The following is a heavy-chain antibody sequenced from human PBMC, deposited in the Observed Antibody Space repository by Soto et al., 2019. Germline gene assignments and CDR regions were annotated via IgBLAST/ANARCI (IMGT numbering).Heavy chain of an antibody. J-gene: IGHJ4*02. Sequence: LRLSCAASGFTFSSYGMHWVRQAPGKGLEWVAVIWYDGSNKYYADSVKGRFTISRDNSKNTLYLQMNSLRAEDTAVYYCARDHRYYYGSGRSFFDYWGQGTLVTVSS. D-gene: IGHD3-10*01. CDR2: IWYDGSNK. CDR1: GFTFSSYG. V-gene: IGHV3-33*01. CDR3: ARDHRYYYGSGRSFFDY.